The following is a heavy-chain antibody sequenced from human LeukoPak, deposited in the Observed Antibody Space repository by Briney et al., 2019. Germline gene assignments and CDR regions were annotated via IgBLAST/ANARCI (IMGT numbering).Heavy chain of an antibody. J-gene: IGHJ5*02. Sequence: ASVKVSCKASVYTFTSYGISWVRQAPGQGLEWMGWISAYNGNTNYAQKLQGRVTMTTDTSTSTAYMELRSLRSEDTAVYYCARDGGLVVVPAANGWFQPWGEGPVVRVSS. CDR3: ARDGGLVVVPAANGWFQP. CDR2: ISAYNGNT. D-gene: IGHD2-2*01. CDR1: VYTFTSYG. V-gene: IGHV1-18*01.